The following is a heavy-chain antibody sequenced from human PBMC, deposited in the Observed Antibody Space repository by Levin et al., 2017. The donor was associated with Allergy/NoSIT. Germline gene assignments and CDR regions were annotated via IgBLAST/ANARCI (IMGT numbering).Heavy chain of an antibody. CDR3: ARAEEGSEH. V-gene: IGHV4-61*02. CDR2: IYSSGSA. D-gene: IGHD3-10*01. J-gene: IGHJ4*02. Sequence: TSETLSLTCKVSGGSISSGSYYWSWIRQPAAKGLEWIGLIYSSGSANYNPSLKSRVTISVDTSKNQFSLKLSSVTAAETAVYYCARAEEGSEHWGQGTLVTVSS. CDR1: GGSISSGSYY.